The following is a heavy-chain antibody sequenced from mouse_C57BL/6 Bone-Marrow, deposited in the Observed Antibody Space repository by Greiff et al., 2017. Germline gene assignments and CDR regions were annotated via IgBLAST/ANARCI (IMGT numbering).Heavy chain of an antibody. CDR2: IWRGGST. V-gene: IGHV2-5*01. Sequence: QVQLQQSGPGLVQPSQSLSITCTVSGFSLTSYGVHWVRQSPGKGLEWLGVIWRGGSTDYNAAFMSRLSITKDNSKSQVFFKMNSLQADDTAIYYCAKTHGNLLWDYAMDYWGQGTSVTVSS. CDR3: AKTHGNLLWDYAMDY. D-gene: IGHD2-1*01. CDR1: GFSLTSYG. J-gene: IGHJ4*01.